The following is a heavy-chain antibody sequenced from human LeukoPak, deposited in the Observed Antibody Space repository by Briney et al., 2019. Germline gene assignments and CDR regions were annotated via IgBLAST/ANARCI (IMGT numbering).Heavy chain of an antibody. CDR1: GGSISSYY. CDR3: AREWNYDILTGQYYYYYMDV. V-gene: IGHV4-4*07. J-gene: IGHJ6*03. Sequence: PSETLSLTCTVSGGSISSYYWSWIRQPAGKGLEWIGRIYTSGSTNYNPSLKSRVTMSVDTSKNQFSLKLSSVTAADTAVHYCAREWNYDILTGQYYYYYMDVWGKGTTVTISS. CDR2: IYTSGST. D-gene: IGHD3-9*01.